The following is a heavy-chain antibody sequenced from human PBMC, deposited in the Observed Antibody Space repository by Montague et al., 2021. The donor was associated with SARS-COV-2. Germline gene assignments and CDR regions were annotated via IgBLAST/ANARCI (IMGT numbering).Heavy chain of an antibody. Sequence: SLSLSCSASGFTFSSYGMHWVRQAPGKGLEWVAVIWYDGSNKYYADSVKGRFTISRDNSKNTLYLQMNSLRAEDTAVYYCASQASYYYGMDVWGQGTTVTVSS. J-gene: IGHJ6*02. CDR3: ASQASYYYGMDV. CDR1: GFTFSSYG. CDR2: IWYDGSNK. V-gene: IGHV3-33*01.